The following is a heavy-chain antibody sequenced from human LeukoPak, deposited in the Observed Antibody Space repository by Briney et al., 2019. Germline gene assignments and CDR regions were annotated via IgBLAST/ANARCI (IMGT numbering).Heavy chain of an antibody. V-gene: IGHV4-34*01. Sequence: SETLSLTCAVYGGSFSGYYWSWIRQPAGKGLEWIGEINHSGSTNYNPSLKSRVTISVDTSKNQFSLKLSSVTAADTAVYYCARSVVVVAAYDYWGQGTLVTVSS. CDR1: GGSFSGYY. D-gene: IGHD2-15*01. J-gene: IGHJ4*02. CDR2: INHSGST. CDR3: ARSVVVVAAYDY.